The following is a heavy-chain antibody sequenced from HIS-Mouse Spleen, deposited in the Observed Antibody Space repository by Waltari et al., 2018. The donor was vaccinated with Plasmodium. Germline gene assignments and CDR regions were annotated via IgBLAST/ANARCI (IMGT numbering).Heavy chain of an antibody. CDR1: GGSISSYY. CDR3: ARLRYSYGYFDY. Sequence: QVQLQESGPGLVKPSETLSLTCTVSGGSISSYYWSWTRQPPGKGLEWIGYIYYSGSTNSNPTLKSRVTISVDTSKNQFSLKLSSVTAADTAVYYCARLRYSYGYFDYWGQGTLVTVSS. CDR2: IYYSGST. D-gene: IGHD5-18*01. V-gene: IGHV4-59*08. J-gene: IGHJ4*02.